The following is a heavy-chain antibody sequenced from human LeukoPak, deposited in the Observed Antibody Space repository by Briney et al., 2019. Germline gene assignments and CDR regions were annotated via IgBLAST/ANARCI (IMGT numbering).Heavy chain of an antibody. CDR3: ALSSMASAGCFDY. Sequence: GRSLRLSCAASGFTFSNYGMHWVRQAPGKGLEWVAVISYDGSKKYYVDSVKGRFTISRDNSNNTLFLQMNSLRPEDTVVYYCALSSMASAGCFDYWGQGTLVTVSS. V-gene: IGHV3-30*03. J-gene: IGHJ4*02. CDR2: ISYDGSKK. D-gene: IGHD6-13*01. CDR1: GFTFSNYG.